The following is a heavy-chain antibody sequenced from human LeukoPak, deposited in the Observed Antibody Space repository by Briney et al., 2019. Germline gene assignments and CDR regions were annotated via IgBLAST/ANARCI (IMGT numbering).Heavy chain of an antibody. V-gene: IGHV4-34*01. CDR2: INHSGST. Sequence: SETLSLTCAVYGGSFSGYYWSWIRQPPGKGLEWIGEINHSGSTNYNPSLKGRVTISVDTSKNQFSLKLSSVTAADTAVYYCARGHYPEYEAIVVAYYGMDVWGQGTTVTVSS. CDR3: ARGHYPEYEAIVVAYYGMDV. D-gene: IGHD2-15*01. J-gene: IGHJ6*02. CDR1: GGSFSGYY.